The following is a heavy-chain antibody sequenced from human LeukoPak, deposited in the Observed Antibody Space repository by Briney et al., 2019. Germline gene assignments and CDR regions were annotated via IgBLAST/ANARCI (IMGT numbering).Heavy chain of an antibody. J-gene: IGHJ4*02. Sequence: SETLSLTCTVSGGSISGYYWSWIRQPPGKGLEWIGYIYYSGSTNYNPSLKSRVTISVDTSKNQFSLKLSSVTAADTAVYYCARLGPVGIAAAVFYWGQGTLVTVSS. D-gene: IGHD6-13*01. CDR2: IYYSGST. CDR3: ARLGPVGIAAAVFY. V-gene: IGHV4-59*08. CDR1: GGSISGYY.